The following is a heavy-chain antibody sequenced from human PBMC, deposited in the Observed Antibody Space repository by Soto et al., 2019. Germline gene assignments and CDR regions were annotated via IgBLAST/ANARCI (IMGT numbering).Heavy chain of an antibody. CDR3: AKDFMRAPMGFDY. J-gene: IGHJ4*02. CDR1: GFTFDDYA. V-gene: IGHV3-9*01. Sequence: GGSLRLSCAASGFTFDDYAMHWVRQAPGKGLEWVSGISWNSGSIGYADSVKGRFTISRDNAKNSLYLQMNSLRAEDTALYYGAKDFMRAPMGFDYWGQGTLVTVSS. CDR2: ISWNSGSI.